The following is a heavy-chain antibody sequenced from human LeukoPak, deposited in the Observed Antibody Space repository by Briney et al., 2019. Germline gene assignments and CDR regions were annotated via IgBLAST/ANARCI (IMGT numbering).Heavy chain of an antibody. CDR2: INPSGGGT. CDR3: ASVYLYGMDV. V-gene: IGHV1-46*01. D-gene: IGHD2-8*01. J-gene: IGHJ6*02. Sequence: GASVKVSCKASGYSLTTYYMHWVRQAPGQGLEWMAIINPSGGGTKYAQKFQGRVTMTRDTPTNTVYMELSSLRTGDTAVYYCASVYLYGMDVWGQGTTVTVSS. CDR1: GYSLTTYY.